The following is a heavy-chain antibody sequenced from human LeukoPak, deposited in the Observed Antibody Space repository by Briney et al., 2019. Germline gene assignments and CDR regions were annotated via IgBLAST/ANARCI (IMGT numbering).Heavy chain of an antibody. J-gene: IGHJ4*02. CDR1: GFTFSSYG. CDR3: ARRPYYYDSLDY. Sequence: GGSLRLSCAGSGFTFSSYGMNWVRQAPGKGLEWVSYISSSGSTIYYADSVKGRFTISRDNAKNSLYLQMNSLRAEDTAVYYCARRPYYYDSLDYWGQGTLVTVSS. V-gene: IGHV3-48*03. D-gene: IGHD3-22*01. CDR2: ISSSGSTI.